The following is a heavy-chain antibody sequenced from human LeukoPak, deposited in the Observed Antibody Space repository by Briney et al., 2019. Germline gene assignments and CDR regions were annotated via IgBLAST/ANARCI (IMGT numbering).Heavy chain of an antibody. CDR1: GGTFSSYA. CDR2: IIPIFGTA. Sequence: ASVKVSCKASGGTFSSYAISWVRQAPGQGLEWMGGIIPIFGTANYAQKFQGRVTITTDESTSPAYMELSSLRSEDTAVYYCARMSVRGVIDGWAYPQHNAFDIWGQGTMVTVSS. D-gene: IGHD3-10*01. V-gene: IGHV1-69*05. J-gene: IGHJ3*02. CDR3: ARMSVRGVIDGWAYPQHNAFDI.